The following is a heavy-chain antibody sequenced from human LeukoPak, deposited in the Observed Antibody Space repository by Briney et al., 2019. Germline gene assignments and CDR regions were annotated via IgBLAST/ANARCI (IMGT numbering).Heavy chain of an antibody. V-gene: IGHV4-39*01. CDR3: ARYYDSSGYYPYYFDY. CDR1: GGSISSSTYY. J-gene: IGHJ4*02. Sequence: SETLSLTCTVSGGSISSSTYYWGWIRRPPGKGLEWIGSIYYSGSTYYNPSLKSRVTVSVDTSKNQFSLKLSSVTAADTAVYYCARYYDSSGYYPYYFDYWGQGTLVTVSS. D-gene: IGHD3-22*01. CDR2: IYYSGST.